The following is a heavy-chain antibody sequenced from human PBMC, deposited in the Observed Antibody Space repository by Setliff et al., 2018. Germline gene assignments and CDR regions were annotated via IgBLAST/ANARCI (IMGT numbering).Heavy chain of an antibody. D-gene: IGHD6-19*01. CDR3: ARGRAGHSGH. CDR2: MYYSGSN. J-gene: IGHJ4*02. V-gene: IGHV4-39*07. CDR1: GDSINRSGYY. Sequence: ASETLSLTCNVSGDSINRSGYYWGWIRQPPGKGLEWIGSMYYSGSNDYNPSLKSRVTISVDTSKNQFSLKLSSVTAADTAVYYCARGRAGHSGHWGQGTLVTVSS.